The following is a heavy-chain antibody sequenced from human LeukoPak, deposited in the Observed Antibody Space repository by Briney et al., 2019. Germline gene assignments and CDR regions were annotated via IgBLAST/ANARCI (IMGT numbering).Heavy chain of an antibody. CDR3: ARTGGSRLSGYYFDY. CDR1: GYSFTSYW. J-gene: IGHJ4*02. V-gene: IGHV5-51*01. Sequence: GESLKISCKGSGYSFTSYWIGWVRQMPGKGLEWMGMIYPGDSDTRYSPSFQGQVTISADKSISTAYLQWSSLKASDTAMYYCARTGGSRLSGYYFDYWGQGTLVTVSS. D-gene: IGHD1-26*01. CDR2: IYPGDSDT.